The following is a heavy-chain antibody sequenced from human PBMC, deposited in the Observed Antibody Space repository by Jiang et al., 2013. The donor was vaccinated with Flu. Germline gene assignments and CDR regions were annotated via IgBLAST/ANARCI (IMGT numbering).Heavy chain of an antibody. J-gene: IGHJ6*02. CDR2: TYYRSKWYN. Sequence: SLTSCHLRGRVSLATVLLGTGVRQSPSRGLEWLGRTYYRSKWYNDYAVSVKSRITINPDTSKNQFSLQLNSVTPEDTAVYYCARGYSSSSHARPLSYYYYYYGMDVWGQGTTVTVSS. CDR3: ARGYSSSSHARPLSYYYYYYGMDV. D-gene: IGHD6-6*01. CDR1: GRVSLATVLL. V-gene: IGHV6-1*01.